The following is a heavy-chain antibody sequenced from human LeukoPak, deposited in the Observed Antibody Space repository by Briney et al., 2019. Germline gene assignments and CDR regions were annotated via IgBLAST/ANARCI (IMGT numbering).Heavy chain of an antibody. Sequence: SVKVSCKASGGTFSSYAISWVRQAPGQGLEWMGGIIPIFGAANYAQKFQGRVTITADKSTSTAYMELSSLRSEDTAVYYCASSDPRYCSSTSCYGWFDPWGQGTLVTVSS. CDR3: ASSDPRYCSSTSCYGWFDP. CDR1: GGTFSSYA. J-gene: IGHJ5*02. D-gene: IGHD2-2*01. CDR2: IIPIFGAA. V-gene: IGHV1-69*06.